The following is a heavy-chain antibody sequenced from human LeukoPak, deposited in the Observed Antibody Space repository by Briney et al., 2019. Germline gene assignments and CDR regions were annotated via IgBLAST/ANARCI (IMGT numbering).Heavy chain of an antibody. Sequence: PSETLSLTCAVYGGSFSGYYWSWIRQPPGKGLEWIGETNHSGSTNYNPSLKSRVTISADTSKNQFSLKLSSVTAADTAVYYCARCRWLPTRYFDYWGQGTLVTVSS. CDR2: TNHSGST. CDR1: GGSFSGYY. CDR3: ARCRWLPTRYFDY. J-gene: IGHJ4*02. D-gene: IGHD5-12*01. V-gene: IGHV4-34*01.